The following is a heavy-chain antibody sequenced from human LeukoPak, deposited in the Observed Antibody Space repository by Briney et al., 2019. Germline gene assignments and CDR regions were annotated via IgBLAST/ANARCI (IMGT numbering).Heavy chain of an antibody. CDR3: VRVGSVAGSDYLDY. J-gene: IGHJ4*02. Sequence: GGSLRLSCVVSGFTFSDHFLDWVRQAPGKGLEWVGRSRDKAKSYTTEYAASVKGRFTISRDDSKNSLYLQMNSLKTEDTAVYYCVRVGSVAGSDYLDYWGQGTLVTVSS. V-gene: IGHV3-72*01. CDR2: SRDKAKSYTT. CDR1: GFTFSDHF. D-gene: IGHD6-19*01.